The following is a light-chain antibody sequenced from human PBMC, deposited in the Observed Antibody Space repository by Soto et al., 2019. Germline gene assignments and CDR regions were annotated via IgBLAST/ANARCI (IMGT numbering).Light chain of an antibody. J-gene: IGKJ1*01. CDR2: GAS. CDR1: QSVRSTY. CDR3: QQYGRSPWT. Sequence: EIVMTQSPGTLSLSPGERATLSCRASQSVRSTYLAWYQQKFGQAPRLLIYGASSRATGIPDRFSGSGSGTDFTLTISRLEPEDIAVYYCQQYGRSPWTFGQGTKVDIK. V-gene: IGKV3-20*01.